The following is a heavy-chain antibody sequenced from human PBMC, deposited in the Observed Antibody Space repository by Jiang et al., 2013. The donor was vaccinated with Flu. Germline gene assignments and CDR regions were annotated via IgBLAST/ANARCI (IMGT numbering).Heavy chain of an antibody. V-gene: IGHV3-15*01. D-gene: IGHD3-10*01. J-gene: IGHJ4*02. CDR3: ATESPYYTSETGDFDF. CDR2: VKSKAGGGTT. Sequence: SGFIFRNAWMSWLRQAPGKGLEWVGRVKSKAGGGTTDYAESVKGRITISRDDSKKTIYLQLSSLKIDDTAVYYCATESPYYTSETGDFDFWGQGTLVTVSS. CDR1: GFIFRNAW.